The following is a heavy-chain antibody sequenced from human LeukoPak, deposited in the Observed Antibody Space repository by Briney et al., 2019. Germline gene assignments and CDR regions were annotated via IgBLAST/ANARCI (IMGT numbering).Heavy chain of an antibody. CDR3: AKLGGQELHNYYVAV. Sequence: AGSLRLSCAASGFTFSSYAMSWVRQAPGKGLGWVSGIIDSGESTYYTNFAKGRFTISRDNSINTLYLQMNSLRAEDTAVYYCAKLGGQELHNYYVAVCGRGTTVAVSS. V-gene: IGHV3-23*01. D-gene: IGHD3-16*01. J-gene: IGHJ6*03. CDR2: IIDSGEST. CDR1: GFTFSSYA.